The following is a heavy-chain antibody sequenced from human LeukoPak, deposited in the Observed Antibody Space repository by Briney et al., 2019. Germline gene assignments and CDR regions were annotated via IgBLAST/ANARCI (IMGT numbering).Heavy chain of an antibody. CDR1: GFSFSTYG. V-gene: IGHV3-30*02. J-gene: IGHJ4*02. Sequence: GGSLRLSCAASGFSFSTYGMHWVRQAPGKGLEWVAFISYDGSRKNYADSVKGRFTISRDNSKNTLFLKMSSLKVEDTAVYYCAKKLIGNVDYFDYWGQGTLVTVSS. CDR3: AKKLIGNVDYFDY. D-gene: IGHD3-22*01. CDR2: ISYDGSRK.